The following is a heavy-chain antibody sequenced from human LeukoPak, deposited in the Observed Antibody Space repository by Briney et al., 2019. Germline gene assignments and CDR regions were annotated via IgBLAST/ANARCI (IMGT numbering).Heavy chain of an antibody. Sequence: GGSLRLSCAASGFTFSSYAMSWVRQAPGKGLEWVSAINGSGGSTYYADSVKGRFTISRDNSKNTLYLQMNSLRAEDTAVYYCAKAIFGVVITPYYFDYWGQGTLVTVSS. CDR2: INGSGGST. V-gene: IGHV3-23*01. D-gene: IGHD3-3*01. CDR1: GFTFSSYA. CDR3: AKAIFGVVITPYYFDY. J-gene: IGHJ4*02.